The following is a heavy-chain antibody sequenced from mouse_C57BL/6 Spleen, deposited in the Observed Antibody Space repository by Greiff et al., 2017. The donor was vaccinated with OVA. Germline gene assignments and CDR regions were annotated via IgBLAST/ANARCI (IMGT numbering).Heavy chain of an antibody. CDR2: ILPGSGST. D-gene: IGHD2-4*01. V-gene: IGHV1-9*01. CDR3: AKGGLDYDGYYAMDY. Sequence: QVQLQQSGAELLKPGASVKLSCKATGYTFTGYWIEWVKQRPGHGLEWIGEILPGSGSTNYNEKFKGKATFTADTSSNTAYMQLSSLTTEDSAIYYCAKGGLDYDGYYAMDYWGQGTSVTVSS. CDR1: GYTFTGYW. J-gene: IGHJ4*01.